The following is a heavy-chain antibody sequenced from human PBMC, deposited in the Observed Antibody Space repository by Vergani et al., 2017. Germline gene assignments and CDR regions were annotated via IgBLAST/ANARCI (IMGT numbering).Heavy chain of an antibody. J-gene: IGHJ2*01. Sequence: VQLLESGGGSAQPGESLRLSCVASGFTFTAHGLNWVRQAPGKGLEWIGSINYVGRTYYIPTLQRRATVFVDTSKNQFSLNLTSVTATDTAVYSCARGRGNNWYFDLWGRGTLVTVSS. CDR1: GFTFTAHG. CDR2: INYVGRT. D-gene: IGHD1/OR15-1a*01. CDR3: ARGRGNNWYFDL. V-gene: IGHV4-38-2*01.